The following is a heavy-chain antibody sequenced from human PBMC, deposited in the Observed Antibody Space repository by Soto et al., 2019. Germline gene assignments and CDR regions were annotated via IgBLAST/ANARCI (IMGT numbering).Heavy chain of an antibody. Sequence: SQTLSLTCAISGDSVSSNSAAWNWIRQSPSRGLEWLGRTYYRSKRYNDYAVSVKSRITINPDTSKNQFSLQLNSVTPEDTAVYYCARDPTIFGVPQGAFDIWGQGTMVTVSS. D-gene: IGHD3-3*01. J-gene: IGHJ3*02. CDR3: ARDPTIFGVPQGAFDI. V-gene: IGHV6-1*01. CDR2: TYYRSKRYN. CDR1: GDSVSSNSAA.